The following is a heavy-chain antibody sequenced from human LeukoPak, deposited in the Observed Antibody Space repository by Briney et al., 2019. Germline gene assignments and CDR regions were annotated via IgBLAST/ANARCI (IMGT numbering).Heavy chain of an antibody. CDR1: GFTFSNAW. D-gene: IGHD6-13*01. CDR2: IKSKTDGGTT. CDR3: TTGFSWYEYFQH. J-gene: IGHJ1*01. V-gene: IGHV3-15*01. Sequence: GGSLSLSCAASGFTFSNAWMSWVRQAPGKGLEWLGHIKSKTDGGTTDYTAPVQGRFTISRDDSKNTLYLQMNSLKTEDTAVYYCTTGFSWYEYFQHWGQGTLVTVSS.